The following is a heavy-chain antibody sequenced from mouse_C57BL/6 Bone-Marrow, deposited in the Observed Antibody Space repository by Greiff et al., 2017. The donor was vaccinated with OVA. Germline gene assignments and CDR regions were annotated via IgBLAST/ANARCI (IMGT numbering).Heavy chain of an antibody. CDR3: ARCPLYYYGSSYYFDY. Sequence: QVQLKQPGAELVKPGASVKMSCKASGYTFTSYWITWVKQRPGQGLEWIGDIYPGSGSTNYNEKFKSKATLTVDTSSSTAYMQLSSLTSEDSAVYYCARCPLYYYGSSYYFDYWGQGTTLTVSS. CDR2: IYPGSGST. V-gene: IGHV1-55*01. J-gene: IGHJ2*01. D-gene: IGHD1-1*01. CDR1: GYTFTSYW.